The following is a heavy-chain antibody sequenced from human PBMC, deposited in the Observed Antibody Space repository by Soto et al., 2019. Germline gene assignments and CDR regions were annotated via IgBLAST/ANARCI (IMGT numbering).Heavy chain of an antibody. V-gene: IGHV4-30-4*01. CDR2: IYYSGST. CDR3: ARDWGGYDWGYFGY. J-gene: IGHJ4*02. CDR1: GGSISSGDYY. Sequence: SETLSLTCTLSGGSISSGDYYWSWIRQPPGKGLEWIGYIYYSGSTYYNPSLKSRVTISVDTSKNQFSLKLSSVTASDTAVYYCARDWGGYDWGYFGYCRQRTLATV. D-gene: IGHD5-12*01.